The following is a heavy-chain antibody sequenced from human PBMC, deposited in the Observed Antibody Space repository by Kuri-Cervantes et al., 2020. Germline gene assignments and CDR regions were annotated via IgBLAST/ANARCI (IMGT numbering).Heavy chain of an antibody. CDR3: ARWPDCSSTSCKYYYYYYGMDV. CDR2: IYYSGST. CDR1: GGSISSGDYY. J-gene: IGHJ6*02. Sequence: SETLSLTCTVSGGSISSGDYYWSWIRQPPGKGLEWIGYIYYSGSTYYNPSLKSRVTISVDTSKNQFSLKLRSVTAADTAVYYCARWPDCSSTSCKYYYYYYGMDVWGQGTTVTVSS. D-gene: IGHD2-2*01. V-gene: IGHV4-30-4*01.